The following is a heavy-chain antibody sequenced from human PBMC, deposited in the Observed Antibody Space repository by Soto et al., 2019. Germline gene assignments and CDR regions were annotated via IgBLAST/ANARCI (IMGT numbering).Heavy chain of an antibody. CDR3: ARDRQGRIGRFRDSSGLDY. J-gene: IGHJ4*02. CDR2: INPNRGVT. CDR1: GYTFTDYC. D-gene: IGHD6-25*01. Sequence: ASVKVSCKASGYTFTDYCLHWVRQAPGQGLEWMGWINPNRGVTNYAQKFQGRVTLTRDTSITTVYMELDSLKSDDTAIYYCARDRQGRIGRFRDSSGLDYWGQGTLVTVSS. V-gene: IGHV1-2*02.